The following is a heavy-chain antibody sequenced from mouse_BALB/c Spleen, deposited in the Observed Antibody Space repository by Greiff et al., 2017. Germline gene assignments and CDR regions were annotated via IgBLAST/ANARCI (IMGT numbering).Heavy chain of an antibody. CDR3: AREYYYGSSRFDY. CDR2: INPYNGDT. D-gene: IGHD1-1*01. J-gene: IGHJ2*01. V-gene: IGHV1-20*02. Sequence: EVQLQQSGPELVKPGASVKISCKASGYSFTGYFMNWVMQSHGKSLEWIGRINPYNGDTFYNQKFKGKATLTVDKSSSTAHMELRSLASEDSAVYYCAREYYYGSSRFDYWGQGTTLTVSS. CDR1: GYSFTGYF.